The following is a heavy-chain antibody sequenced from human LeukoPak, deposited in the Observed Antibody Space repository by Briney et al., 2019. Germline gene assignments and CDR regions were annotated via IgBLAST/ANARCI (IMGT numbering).Heavy chain of an antibody. CDR1: GFTFSSYS. D-gene: IGHD5-24*01. V-gene: IGHV3-21*01. J-gene: IGHJ4*02. Sequence: GGSLRLSCAASGFTFSSYSMNWVRQAPGKGLEWVSSISSSSSYIYYADSVKGRFTISRDNAKNSLYLQMNSLRAEDTAVYCCAGDQRDGYNPNWGQGTLVTVSS. CDR3: AGDQRDGYNPN. CDR2: ISSSSSYI.